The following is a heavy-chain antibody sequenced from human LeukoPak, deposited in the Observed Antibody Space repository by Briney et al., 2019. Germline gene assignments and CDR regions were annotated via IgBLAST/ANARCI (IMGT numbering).Heavy chain of an antibody. CDR1: GGSFSGYY. D-gene: IGHD4-17*01. CDR2: INHSGST. J-gene: IGHJ4*02. V-gene: IGHV4-34*01. CDR3: ARGTITTVTDS. Sequence: SETLSLTCAVYGGSFSGYYWSWIRQPPGKGLEWIGEINHSGSTNYNPSLESRVTISVDESKTQLSLRLESVTAADTAVYYCARGTITTVTDSWGPGTLVTVSS.